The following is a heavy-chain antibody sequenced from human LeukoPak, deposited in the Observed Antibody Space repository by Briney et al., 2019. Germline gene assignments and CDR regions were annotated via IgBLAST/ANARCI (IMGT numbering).Heavy chain of an antibody. CDR1: GFTFSSYA. CDR3: ASYRDSSWYDD. J-gene: IGHJ4*02. D-gene: IGHD6-13*01. V-gene: IGHV3-23*01. CDR2: ISGSGGST. Sequence: GGSLRLSCAASGFTFSSYAMSWVRQAPGKGLEWVSAISGSGGSTYYADSVKGRFTISRGNSKNTLYLQMNSLRAEDTAVYYCASYRDSSWYDDWGQGTLVTVSS.